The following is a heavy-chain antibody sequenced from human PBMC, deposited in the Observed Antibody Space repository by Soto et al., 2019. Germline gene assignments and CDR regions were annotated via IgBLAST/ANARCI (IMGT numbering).Heavy chain of an antibody. D-gene: IGHD4-17*01. J-gene: IGHJ5*02. CDR3: ARQNDYGKNWFDP. CDR1: GGSISSYY. V-gene: IGHV4-59*01. Sequence: SLTCTVSGGSISSYYWSWIRQPPGKGLEWIGYIYYSGSTNYNPSLKSRVTISVDTSKNQFSLKLSSVTAADTAVYYCARQNDYGKNWFDPWGQGTLVTVSS. CDR2: IYYSGST.